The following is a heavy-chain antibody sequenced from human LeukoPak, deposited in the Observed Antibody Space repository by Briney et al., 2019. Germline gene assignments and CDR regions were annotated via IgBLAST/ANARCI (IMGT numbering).Heavy chain of an antibody. J-gene: IGHJ4*02. CDR3: AKDGFGMSHDY. D-gene: IGHD3-10*01. Sequence: QAGGSLRLSCAASGFTFNDYTMHWVRQAPGKGLEWVSLISWNGGETYYADSVKGRFTISRDNSKNSLYLQMNSLTTEDTALYYCAKDGFGMSHDYWGQGTLVTVSS. CDR2: ISWNGGET. V-gene: IGHV3-43*01. CDR1: GFTFNDYT.